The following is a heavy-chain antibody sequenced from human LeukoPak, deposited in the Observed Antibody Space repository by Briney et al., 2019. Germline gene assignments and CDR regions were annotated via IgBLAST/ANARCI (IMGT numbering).Heavy chain of an antibody. J-gene: IGHJ4*02. Sequence: SETLSLTCSVSDGSINLFYWSWIRPPPGKGLEWIGYVHHSDASSYNPALRGRVTISMDTSENQFSLKMISVSAADTAVYVCARVGSYDNRGDYFAYCGQKIQVTVSS. CDR1: DGSINLFY. CDR3: ARVGSYDNRGDYFAY. CDR2: VHHSDAS. V-gene: IGHV4-59*01. D-gene: IGHD2-21*01.